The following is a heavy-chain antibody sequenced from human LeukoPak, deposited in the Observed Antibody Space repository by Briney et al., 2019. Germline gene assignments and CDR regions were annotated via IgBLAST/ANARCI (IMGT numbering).Heavy chain of an antibody. CDR2: INTNTGNP. CDR1: GYTFTGYY. V-gene: IGHV7-4-1*02. Sequence: ASVKVSCKASGYTFTGYYMHWVRQAPGQGLEWMGWINTNTGNPTYAQGFTGRFVFSLDTSVSTAYLQISSLKAEDTAVYYCARDKGITMVRSYDYWGQGTLVTVSS. CDR3: ARDKGITMVRSYDY. D-gene: IGHD3-10*01. J-gene: IGHJ4*02.